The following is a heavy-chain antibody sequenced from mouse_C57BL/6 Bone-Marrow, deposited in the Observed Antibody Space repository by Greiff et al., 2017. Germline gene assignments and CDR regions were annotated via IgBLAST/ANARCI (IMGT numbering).Heavy chain of an antibody. CDR1: GYTFTSYG. CDR3: ARFGEGTVGVPFDY. D-gene: IGHD1-1*01. V-gene: IGHV1-81*01. J-gene: IGHJ2*01. CDR2: IYPRSGNT. Sequence: QVQLQQSGAELARPGASVKLSCKASGYTFTSYGISWVKQRTGQGLEWIGEIYPRSGNTYYNEKFKGKATLTADKSSSTAYMELRSLTSEDSAVYFCARFGEGTVGVPFDYWGQGTTLTVSS.